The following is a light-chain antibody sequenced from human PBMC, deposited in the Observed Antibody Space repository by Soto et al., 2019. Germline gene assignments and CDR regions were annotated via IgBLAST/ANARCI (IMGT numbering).Light chain of an antibody. Sequence: QSVLTQPASVSGSPGQSITISCTGTSSDVGGYNYVSWYQQHPGKAPKLMIYDVSNRPSGVSNRFSGSKYDNTASLTISGLQAEDEADYYCSSSTSSSNPLYVVFGGGTKLTVL. J-gene: IGLJ2*01. CDR2: DVS. V-gene: IGLV2-14*01. CDR3: SSSTSSSNPLYVV. CDR1: SSDVGGYNY.